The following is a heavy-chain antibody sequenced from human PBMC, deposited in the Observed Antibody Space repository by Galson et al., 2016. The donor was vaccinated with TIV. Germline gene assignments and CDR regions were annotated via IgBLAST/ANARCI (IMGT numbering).Heavy chain of an antibody. CDR3: ARRGGSDSPARAFDI. V-gene: IGHV5-51*01. CDR1: GYNFITYW. CDR2: IFPSDSDT. Sequence: KVSCKGSGYNFITYWIGWARQMPGKGLEWMGIIFPSDSDTRYSPSFEGQVTISADKSASTISLQWTSLKTSDSGIYYCARRGGSDSPARAFDIWGQGTMVTASS. D-gene: IGHD2-21*01. J-gene: IGHJ3*02.